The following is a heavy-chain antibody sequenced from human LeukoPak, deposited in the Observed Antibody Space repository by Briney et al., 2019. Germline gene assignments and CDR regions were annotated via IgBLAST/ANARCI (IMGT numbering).Heavy chain of an antibody. D-gene: IGHD2-2*02. CDR2: ISSSGSYI. CDR1: GFTFSSYS. J-gene: IGHJ3*02. V-gene: IGHV3-21*01. CDR3: ARIVVPAAILIGWAFDI. Sequence: GGSLRLSCAASGFTFSSYSMNWVRQAPGKGLEWVSSISSSGSYIYYADSVKGRFTISRDNAKNSLYLQMNSLRAEDTAVYYCARIVVPAAILIGWAFDIWGQGTMVTVSS.